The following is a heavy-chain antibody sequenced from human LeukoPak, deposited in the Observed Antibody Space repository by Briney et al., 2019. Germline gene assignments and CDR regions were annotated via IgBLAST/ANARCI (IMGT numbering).Heavy chain of an antibody. V-gene: IGHV3-48*01. D-gene: IGHD2-15*01. CDR1: GFTFSSYS. J-gene: IGHJ4*02. Sequence: GGSLRLSCAASGFTFSSYSMNWVRQAPGKGLEWVSYISSSSSTIYYADSVKGRFTISRDNAKNSLYLQMNSLRAEDTAVYYCARPGDRYCSGGNCYYYWGQGTLVTVSS. CDR3: ARPGDRYCSGGNCYYY. CDR2: ISSSSSTI.